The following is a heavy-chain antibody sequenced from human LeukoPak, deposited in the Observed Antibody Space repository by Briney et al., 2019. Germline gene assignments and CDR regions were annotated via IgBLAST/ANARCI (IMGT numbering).Heavy chain of an antibody. CDR1: GFTFSSYG. V-gene: IGHV3-30*18. D-gene: IGHD4-17*01. CDR2: ISYDGSNK. CDR3: AKDPGEDGYYGPVDY. J-gene: IGHJ4*02. Sequence: GGSLRLSCAASGFTFSSYGMHWVRQAPGKGLEWVAVISYDGSNKYYADSVKGRFTISRDNSKNTLYLQMNSLRAEDTAVYYCAKDPGEDGYYGPVDYWGQGTLVTVSS.